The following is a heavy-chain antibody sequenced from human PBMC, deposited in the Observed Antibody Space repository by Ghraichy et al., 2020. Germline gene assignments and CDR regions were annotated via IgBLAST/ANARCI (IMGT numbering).Heavy chain of an antibody. CDR2: ITSSSRSK. CDR3: ARGSKVVRFYYYDGMDV. Sequence: GSLNISCVGSGFTFSSYSMNWVRQSPGKGLEWVSYITSSSRSKFYADSVKGRFTISRDNAQNSLSLQMNSLRDEDTAVYYCARGSKVVRFYYYDGMDVWGQGTTVTVSS. CDR1: GFTFSSYS. V-gene: IGHV3-48*02. D-gene: IGHD4-23*01. J-gene: IGHJ6*02.